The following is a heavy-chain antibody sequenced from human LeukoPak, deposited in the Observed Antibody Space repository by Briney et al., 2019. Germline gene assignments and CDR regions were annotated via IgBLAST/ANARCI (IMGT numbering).Heavy chain of an antibody. J-gene: IGHJ6*01. CDR2: IYPGDSNT. D-gene: IGHD2-2*01. Sequence: GESLKISCKGSRYSFTSYWIAWVRPLPGKGLEWMGIIYPGDSNTNYRPSFQGQVTISVDKSINTAYLQWSRLKASDTATYYCARHWSNARPSPDQFYGMDFWGQGTTVIVSS. CDR1: RYSFTSYW. V-gene: IGHV5-51*01. CDR3: ARHWSNARPSPDQFYGMDF.